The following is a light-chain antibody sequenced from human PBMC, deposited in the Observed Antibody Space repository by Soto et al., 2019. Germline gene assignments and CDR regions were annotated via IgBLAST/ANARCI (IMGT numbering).Light chain of an antibody. Sequence: DIQMTQSPSSLSASAGDRVTITCRASQSVSTYVSWYQQKPGKAPELLIYAASSLQSGVLSRFSGGGSGTDFTLSISSLQREDFATYYCQQSYDFPWTFGQGTKVEIK. CDR1: QSVSTY. CDR2: AAS. V-gene: IGKV1-39*01. CDR3: QQSYDFPWT. J-gene: IGKJ1*01.